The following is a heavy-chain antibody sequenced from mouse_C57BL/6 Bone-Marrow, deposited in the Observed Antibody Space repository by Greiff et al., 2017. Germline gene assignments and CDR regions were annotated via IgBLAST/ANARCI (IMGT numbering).Heavy chain of an antibody. CDR3: SRQVTTVLATKYFDV. Sequence: VQLKESGGGLVKPGGSLKLSCAASGFTFSSYTMSWVRHTPEKRLQWVAALSGGGGNTYYPDSVKGRFTISRDNDKNILYLQRSSLRSEDTALYYCSRQVTTVLATKYFDVWGTGTTVTVSS. J-gene: IGHJ1*03. CDR2: LSGGGGNT. V-gene: IGHV5-9*01. D-gene: IGHD1-1*01. CDR1: GFTFSSYT.